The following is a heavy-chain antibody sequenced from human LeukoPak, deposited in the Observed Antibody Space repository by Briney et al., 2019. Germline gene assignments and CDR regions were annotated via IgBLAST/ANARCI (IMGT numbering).Heavy chain of an antibody. Sequence: PSGTLSLTCTVSGGSISSSSYYWGWIRQPPGKGLEWIGSIYYSGSTYYNPSLKSRVTISVDTSKNQFSLKLSSVTAADTAVYYCARLPHRYSSSWYGYYYYGMDVWGQGTTVTVSS. CDR3: ARLPHRYSSSWYGYYYYGMDV. V-gene: IGHV4-39*01. D-gene: IGHD6-13*01. CDR1: GGSISSSSYY. CDR2: IYYSGST. J-gene: IGHJ6*02.